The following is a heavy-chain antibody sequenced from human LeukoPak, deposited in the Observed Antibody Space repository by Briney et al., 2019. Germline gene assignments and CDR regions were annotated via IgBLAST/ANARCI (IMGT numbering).Heavy chain of an antibody. CDR1: GGSISSGSYY. Sequence: PSETLSLTCTVSGGSISSGSYYWSWIRQPAGKGLEWIGRIYTSGSTNYNPSLNSRVTISVDTSKDQFSLKLSSVTAADTAVYYCASELSGSRPLDYWGQGTLVTVSS. CDR3: ASELSGSRPLDY. J-gene: IGHJ4*02. CDR2: IYTSGST. D-gene: IGHD1-26*01. V-gene: IGHV4-61*02.